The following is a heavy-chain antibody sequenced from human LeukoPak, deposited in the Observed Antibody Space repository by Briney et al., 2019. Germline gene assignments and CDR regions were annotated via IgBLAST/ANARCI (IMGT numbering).Heavy chain of an antibody. V-gene: IGHV3-73*01. D-gene: IGHD6-13*01. CDR2: IRSKANSYAT. CDR3: TARTGYSSSWYQDWFDP. CDR1: GFTHSGSA. Sequence: PGGSLRLSCAASGFTHSGSAMHLVRQASGKGLEWVGRIRSKANSYATAYAASVKGRFTISRDDSKNTAYLQMNSLKTEDTAVYYCTARTGYSSSWYQDWFDPWGQGTLVTVSS. J-gene: IGHJ5*02.